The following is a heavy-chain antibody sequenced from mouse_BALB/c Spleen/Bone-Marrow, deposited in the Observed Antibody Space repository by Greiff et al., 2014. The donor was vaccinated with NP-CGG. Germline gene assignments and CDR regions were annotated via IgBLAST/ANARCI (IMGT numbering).Heavy chain of an antibody. CDR2: INPNNGNT. CDR1: GYTFTDYY. Sequence: EVQLQQSGPDLVKPGASVKMSCKASGYTFTDYYMKWVKQSHGKRLEWIGDINPNNGNTFYNQKFKRKASLTVDKSSTTVYMQHNTLTSEDSAVYYCAESRAMDYWGQGTSVTVSS. V-gene: IGHV1-26*01. CDR3: AESRAMDY. J-gene: IGHJ4*01.